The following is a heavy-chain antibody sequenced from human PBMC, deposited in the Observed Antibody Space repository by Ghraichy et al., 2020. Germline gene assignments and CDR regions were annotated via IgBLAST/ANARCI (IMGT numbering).Heavy chain of an antibody. CDR3: AREPRASSRFDP. CDR1: GYTFTFYG. J-gene: IGHJ5*02. CDR2: ISASSGTT. Sequence: ASVKGSCKASGYTFTFYGISWVRQAPGQGLEWIGWISASSGTTNYAQKFQGRVTMTTETSTTTAYMELTSLTSDDTAVYFCAREPRASSRFDPWGLGTLVTVSS. D-gene: IGHD3-10*01. V-gene: IGHV1-18*01.